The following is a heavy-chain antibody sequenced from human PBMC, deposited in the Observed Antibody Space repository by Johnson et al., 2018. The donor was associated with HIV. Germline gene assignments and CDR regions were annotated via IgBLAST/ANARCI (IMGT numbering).Heavy chain of an antibody. CDR3: TTDRMGF. V-gene: IGHV3-30*04. J-gene: IGHJ3*01. CDR1: GFTFTSYA. Sequence: QVQLVESGGGVVQPGRSLRLSCAASGFTFTSYAMHWVRQAPGKGLEWVAVISYGGTTDYAAPVKGRFTISSNDSNNTLYLQMNSLKTEDTAVYFCTTDRMGFWGQGTMVTVSS. CDR2: ISYGGTT. D-gene: IGHD2-8*01.